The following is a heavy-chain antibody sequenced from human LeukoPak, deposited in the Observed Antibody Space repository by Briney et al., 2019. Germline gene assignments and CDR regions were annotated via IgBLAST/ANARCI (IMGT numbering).Heavy chain of an antibody. D-gene: IGHD3-3*01. J-gene: IGHJ4*02. V-gene: IGHV3-30*02. CDR2: IRYDGSNK. Sequence: GGSLRLSCAASGFTFSSYSMNWVRQAPGKGLEGVAFIRYDGSNKYYADSVKGRFTISRDNPKNTLYLQMNSLRAEDTAVYYCAKPSSNYDFWSGYTNWGQGTLVTVSS. CDR3: AKPSSNYDFWSGYTN. CDR1: GFTFSSYS.